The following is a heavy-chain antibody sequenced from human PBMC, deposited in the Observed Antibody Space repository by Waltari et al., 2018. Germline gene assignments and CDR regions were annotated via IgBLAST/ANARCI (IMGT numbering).Heavy chain of an antibody. CDR3: ARGSDAYKTAY. Sequence: QVQLQESGPGLLKPSETLSLTCTVSGGSVTSASDYWSWIRQPPGKGLEWIGYVSNSGDTNYTPSLRGRVTISLDTSRNQFSLKVSSVTAADTAMYYCARGSDAYKTAYWGQGTLVTVSS. J-gene: IGHJ4*02. CDR1: GGSVTSASDY. D-gene: IGHD1-1*01. CDR2: VSNSGDT. V-gene: IGHV4-61*01.